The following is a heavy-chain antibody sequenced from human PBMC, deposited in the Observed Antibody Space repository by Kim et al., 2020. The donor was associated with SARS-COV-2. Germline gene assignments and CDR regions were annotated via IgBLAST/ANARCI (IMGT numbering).Heavy chain of an antibody. J-gene: IGHJ4*02. Sequence: ASVKVSCKPSGGTLRSFAINWVRQARGQGLEWVGGTIPMFDITESAQKFQGRLTITADESTNTAYMELSSLRSDDTALYYCALRPADYGDYVGGLDYWGQGTLVTVSS. V-gene: IGHV1-69*13. CDR2: TIPMFDIT. D-gene: IGHD4-17*01. CDR1: GGTLRSFA. CDR3: ALRPADYGDYVGGLDY.